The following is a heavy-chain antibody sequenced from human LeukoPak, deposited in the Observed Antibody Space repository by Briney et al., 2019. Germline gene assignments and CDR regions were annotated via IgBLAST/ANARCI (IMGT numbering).Heavy chain of an antibody. Sequence: SETLSLTCTVSGGSISSSSYYWGWIRQPPGKGLEWIGSIYYSGSTYYNPSLKSRVTISVDTSKNQFSLKLTSVSAADTAVYYCARVRYPNYDLVIGYDAFDVWGQGTMVIVSS. CDR1: GGSISSSSYY. J-gene: IGHJ3*01. V-gene: IGHV4-39*07. CDR3: ARVRYPNYDLVIGYDAFDV. CDR2: IYYSGST. D-gene: IGHD3-16*01.